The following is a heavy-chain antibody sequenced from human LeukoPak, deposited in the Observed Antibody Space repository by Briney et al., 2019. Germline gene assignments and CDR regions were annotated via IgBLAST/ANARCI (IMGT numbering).Heavy chain of an antibody. CDR2: INHSGST. D-gene: IGHD2-21*01. V-gene: IGHV4-34*01. J-gene: IGHJ2*01. CDR1: GGSFSGYY. CDR3: ARDGGALGYWYFDL. Sequence: SETLSLTCAVYGGSFSGYYWSWIRQPPGKGLEWIGEINHSGSTNYNPSLKSRVTISVDTSKNQFSLKLSSVTAADTAVYYCARDGGALGYWYFDLWGRGTLVTVSS.